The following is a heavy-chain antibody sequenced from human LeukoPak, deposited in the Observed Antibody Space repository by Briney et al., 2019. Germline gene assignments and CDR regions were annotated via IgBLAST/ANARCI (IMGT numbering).Heavy chain of an antibody. CDR3: ATYINWVAGDV. J-gene: IGHJ6*02. CDR1: GFAFSDYS. D-gene: IGHD1-1*01. CDR2: TRGSGSGM. Sequence: GGSLRLSCAASGFAFSDYSMNWVRQAPGKGLEWVANTRGSGSGMGSGNYYAGAVKGRFTISRDNAKDSLYLQMNSLRAEDTAVYYCATYINWVAGDVWGQGTTVTVSS. V-gene: IGHV3-21*05.